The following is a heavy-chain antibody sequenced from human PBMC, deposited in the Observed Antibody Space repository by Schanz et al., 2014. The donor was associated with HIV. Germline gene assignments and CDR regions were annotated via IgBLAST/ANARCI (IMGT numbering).Heavy chain of an antibody. V-gene: IGHV3-33*08. CDR2: IWFDGTNK. CDR3: ARDPLSLAADKGPFDY. Sequence: QAQLVESGGGVVQPGGSLRLSCAASGFSSSNSVIHWVRQAPGKGLEWVAVIWFDGTNKFYADSVKGRFTISRDNSKNTLYLQMNSLRADDTAVYYCARDPLSLAADKGPFDYWGQGTLVTVSS. CDR1: GFSSSNSV. J-gene: IGHJ4*02. D-gene: IGHD6-13*01.